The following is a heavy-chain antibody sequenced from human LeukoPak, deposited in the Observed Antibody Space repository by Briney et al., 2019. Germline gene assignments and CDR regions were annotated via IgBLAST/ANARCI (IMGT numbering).Heavy chain of an antibody. Sequence: SVKVSCKASGGTFSSYAISWVRQAPGQGLEWMGGIIPIFGTANYAQKFQGRVTITADESTSTAYMELSSLRSEDTAAYYCARAGSSGYWRHFDYWGQGTLVTVSS. J-gene: IGHJ4*02. D-gene: IGHD3-22*01. CDR2: IIPIFGTA. V-gene: IGHV1-69*13. CDR3: ARAGSSGYWRHFDY. CDR1: GGTFSSYA.